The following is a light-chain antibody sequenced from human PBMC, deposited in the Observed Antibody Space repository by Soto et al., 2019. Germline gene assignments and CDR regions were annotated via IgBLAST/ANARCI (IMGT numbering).Light chain of an antibody. Sequence: QSVLTQPPSAYGTPGQRVTISCSGSSSNIGSHSVNWYQQLPGTAPKLLIHTNNQRPSGVPDRFSGSKSGTSASLAISGLQSEDEADYYCATWDDSRNGVVFGGGTKLTVL. J-gene: IGLJ3*02. V-gene: IGLV1-44*01. CDR3: ATWDDSRNGVV. CDR2: TNN. CDR1: SSNIGSHS.